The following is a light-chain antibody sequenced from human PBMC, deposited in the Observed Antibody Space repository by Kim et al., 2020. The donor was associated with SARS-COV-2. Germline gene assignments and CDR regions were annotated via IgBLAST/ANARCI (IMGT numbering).Light chain of an antibody. CDR3: QQYNNWPPRTT. CDR1: QSVSSN. Sequence: EIVMTQFPATLSVSPGERATLSCRASQSVSSNLAWYQQKPGQAPRLLIYGASTRATGIPARFSGSGSGTEFTLTISSLQSEDFAVYYCQQYNNWPPRTTFGGGTKVDIK. J-gene: IGKJ4*01. V-gene: IGKV3-15*01. CDR2: GAS.